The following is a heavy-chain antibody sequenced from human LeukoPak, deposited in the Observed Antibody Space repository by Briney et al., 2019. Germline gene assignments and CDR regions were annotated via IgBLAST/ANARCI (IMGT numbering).Heavy chain of an antibody. D-gene: IGHD3-10*01. V-gene: IGHV3-7*01. Sequence: PGGSLRLSCAASGFTFSNFGMHWVRQAPGKGLEWVANIKQDGSEKYYVDSVKGRFTISRDNAKNSLYLQMNSLRAEDTAVYYCAREGRLSYWGQGTLVTVSS. CDR3: AREGRLSY. CDR2: IKQDGSEK. CDR1: GFTFSNFG. J-gene: IGHJ4*02.